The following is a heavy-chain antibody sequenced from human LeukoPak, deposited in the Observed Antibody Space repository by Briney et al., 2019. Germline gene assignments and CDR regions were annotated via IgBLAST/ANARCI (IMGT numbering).Heavy chain of an antibody. D-gene: IGHD5-18*01. CDR3: ARGRYSYGGAVGDYFDY. V-gene: IGHV4-59*01. Sequence: SETLSLTCTVSGGSISSYYWSWIRQPPGKGLEWIGYIYYSGSTNYNPSLKSRVTISVDTSKNQFSLKLSSVTAADTAVYYCARGRYSYGGAVGDYFDYWGQGILVTVSS. CDR1: GGSISSYY. J-gene: IGHJ4*02. CDR2: IYYSGST.